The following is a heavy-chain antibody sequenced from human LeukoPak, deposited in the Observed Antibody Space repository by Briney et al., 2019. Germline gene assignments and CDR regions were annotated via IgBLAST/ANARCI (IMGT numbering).Heavy chain of an antibody. CDR2: INLSTST. D-gene: IGHD3-22*01. Sequence: SETLSLTSAVYGGSSSGDYWSRIRYPPGNQLKWIKEINLSTSTNYNPSLKSRVAISVDTSKNQYSLKMSTVTAADTAVYYCARGPYYYDSSGYSSPHFDYWGQGTLVTVSS. CDR3: ARGPYYYDSSGYSSPHFDY. CDR1: GGSSSGDY. J-gene: IGHJ4*02. V-gene: IGHV4-34*01.